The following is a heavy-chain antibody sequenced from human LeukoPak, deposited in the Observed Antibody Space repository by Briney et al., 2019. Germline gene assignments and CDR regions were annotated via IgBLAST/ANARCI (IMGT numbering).Heavy chain of an antibody. J-gene: IGHJ5*02. Sequence: SETLSLTCAVYGGSFSGYYWSWIRQPPGKGLEWIGEINHSGSTNYNPSLKSRVTISVDTSKNQFSLKLSSVTAADTAVYYCARGPILGYCSSTIFRNWFDPWGQGTLVTVS. CDR1: GGSFSGYY. V-gene: IGHV4-34*01. D-gene: IGHD2-2*01. CDR3: ARGPILGYCSSTIFRNWFDP. CDR2: INHSGST.